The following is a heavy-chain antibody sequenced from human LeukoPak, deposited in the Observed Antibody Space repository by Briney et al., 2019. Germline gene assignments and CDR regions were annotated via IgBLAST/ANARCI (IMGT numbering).Heavy chain of an antibody. V-gene: IGHV3-15*01. Sequence: PGGSLRLSCAASGFTFSNALMSWVRQAPGKGLDWVGLIKSKTDGGTSDYAAPVRGRFSISRDDLKNTLYLQMNSLKTEDTAVYYCVTYESVRWGQGTLVTVSS. D-gene: IGHD5-12*01. J-gene: IGHJ4*02. CDR1: GFTFSNAL. CDR3: VTYESVR. CDR2: IKSKTDGGTS.